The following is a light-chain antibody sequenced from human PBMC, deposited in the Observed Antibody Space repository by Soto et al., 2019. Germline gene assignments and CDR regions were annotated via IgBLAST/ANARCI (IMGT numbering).Light chain of an antibody. V-gene: IGKV1-5*03. Sequence: DIQLTQSPSTLSASVADRVTITCRASQSISSWLAWYQQKPGKAPKFLIYKTSNLESGVPSRFSGSGSGTDFTLTISSLQPDDFATYYCQYYNNYCWTFGQGTKVEIK. CDR1: QSISSW. CDR2: KTS. CDR3: QYYNNYCWT. J-gene: IGKJ1*01.